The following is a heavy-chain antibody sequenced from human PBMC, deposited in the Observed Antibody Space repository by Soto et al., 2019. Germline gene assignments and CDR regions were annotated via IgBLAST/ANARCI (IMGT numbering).Heavy chain of an antibody. CDR3: ARQRITMVRGVLTGPSRYGMDV. CDR1: GGSFSGYY. J-gene: IGHJ6*02. D-gene: IGHD3-10*01. Sequence: SETLSLTCAVYGGSFSGYYWSWIRQPPGKGLEWIGEINHSGSTNYNPSLKSRVTISVDTSKNQFSLKLSSVTAADTAVYYCARQRITMVRGVLTGPSRYGMDVWGQGTTVTVSS. V-gene: IGHV4-34*01. CDR2: INHSGST.